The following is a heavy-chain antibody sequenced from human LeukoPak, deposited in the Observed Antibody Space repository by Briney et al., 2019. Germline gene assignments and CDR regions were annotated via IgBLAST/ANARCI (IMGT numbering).Heavy chain of an antibody. D-gene: IGHD2-15*01. J-gene: IGHJ2*01. CDR2: ISYRRTT. Sequence: SETLSLTCSVSGVSISSSYWSWIRQPPGKGLEWIGYISYRRTTKDNPSLKSRVTISVDTSKNQVSLNLSSVTAADTAVYYCARDPGSCSGGSCSFYWYFDLWGRGTLVTVS. V-gene: IGHV4-59*01. CDR3: ARDPGSCSGGSCSFYWYFDL. CDR1: GVSISSSY.